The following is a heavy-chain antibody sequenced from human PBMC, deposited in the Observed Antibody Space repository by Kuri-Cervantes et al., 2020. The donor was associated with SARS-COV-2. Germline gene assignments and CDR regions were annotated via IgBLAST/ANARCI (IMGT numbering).Heavy chain of an antibody. J-gene: IGHJ3*02. CDR2: IIGMTGTV. CDR3: ASRRGYSYGIAVGDAFDI. D-gene: IGHD5-18*01. CDR1: GVTFSIFD. Sequence: GGSLRLSCKASGVTFSIFDMSWVRLAPGQGPEWMGRIIGMTGTVHYAQNFKDRVTITADASTSTAYMELSSLRSEDTAVYYCASRRGYSYGIAVGDAFDIWGQGTMVTVSS. V-gene: IGHV1-69*11.